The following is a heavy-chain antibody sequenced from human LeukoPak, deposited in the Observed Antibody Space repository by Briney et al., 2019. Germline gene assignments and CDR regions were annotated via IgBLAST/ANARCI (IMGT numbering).Heavy chain of an antibody. D-gene: IGHD3-16*01. CDR2: IKQDGSEK. J-gene: IGHJ3*02. Sequence: GGSLRLSCAASGFTFSSHCMNWARQAPGKGLEWVANIKQDGSEKYYVDSVKGRFTISRDNAKNTLYLQMNSLRAEDTAVYYCARDYAVGESFDIWGQGTLVTVSS. CDR3: ARDYAVGESFDI. CDR1: GFTFSSHC. V-gene: IGHV3-7*01.